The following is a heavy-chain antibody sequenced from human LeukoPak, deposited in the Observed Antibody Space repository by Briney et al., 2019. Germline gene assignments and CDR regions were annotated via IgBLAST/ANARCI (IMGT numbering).Heavy chain of an antibody. CDR1: GFTFNNYG. CDR2: ISYDGSSK. D-gene: IGHD3-3*02. J-gene: IGHJ4*02. CDR3: AKDLLSI. Sequence: GGSLRLSCAASGFTFNNYGMHWVRQAPGKGLEWVAFISYDGSSKNYADSVKGRFTISRDNSKNTLYLQMNSLRPEDTAVYYCAKDLLSIWGQGTLVTVCS. V-gene: IGHV3-30*18.